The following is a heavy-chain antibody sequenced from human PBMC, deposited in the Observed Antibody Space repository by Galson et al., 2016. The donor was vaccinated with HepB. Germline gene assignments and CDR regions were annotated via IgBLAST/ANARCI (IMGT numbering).Heavy chain of an antibody. Sequence: SETLSLTCAVSGASISNDYWWSWVRQSPEKGFEWLGEIYQTGTANYNPSFTRRATISVDTSKNQIPLRLDSVTAADTAVYYCARGTLGTTATMAFDYWGQGTLVSVSS. CDR1: GASISNDYW. CDR3: ARGTLGTTATMAFDY. D-gene: IGHD1-26*01. V-gene: IGHV4-4*02. J-gene: IGHJ4*02. CDR2: IYQTGTA.